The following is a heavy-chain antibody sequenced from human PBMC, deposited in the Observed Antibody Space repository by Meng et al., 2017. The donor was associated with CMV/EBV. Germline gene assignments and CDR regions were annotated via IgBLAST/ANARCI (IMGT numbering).Heavy chain of an antibody. J-gene: IGHJ4*02. Sequence: ASVQVSCKTSGYAFTAYYIHWVRQAPGQGLEWMGDINPRTGGTDLAQRFQGSVTLTRDTSINTAYMEVRNLRSDDTAVYYCAADILRITAGDYWGQGTLVTVSS. CDR2: INPRTGGT. CDR3: AADILRITAGDY. D-gene: IGHD3-16*01. CDR1: GYAFTAYY. V-gene: IGHV1-2*02.